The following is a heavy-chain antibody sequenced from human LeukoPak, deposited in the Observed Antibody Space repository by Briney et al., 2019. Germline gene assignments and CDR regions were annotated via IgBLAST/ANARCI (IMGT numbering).Heavy chain of an antibody. Sequence: SETLSLTCAVSGGSISSGGYSWSWIRQPPGKGLEWIGYIYHSGSTYYNPSLKSRVTISVDRSKNQFSLKLSPVTAADTAVYYCARAGPQYCSSTSCYYGEFDPWGQGTLVTVSS. CDR1: GGSISSGGYS. J-gene: IGHJ5*02. CDR3: ARAGPQYCSSTSCYYGEFDP. CDR2: IYHSGST. V-gene: IGHV4-30-2*01. D-gene: IGHD2-2*01.